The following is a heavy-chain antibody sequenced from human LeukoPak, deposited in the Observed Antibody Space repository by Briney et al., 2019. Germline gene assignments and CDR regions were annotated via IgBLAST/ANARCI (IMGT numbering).Heavy chain of an antibody. J-gene: IGHJ3*02. CDR2: ISSNGGST. CDR3: ARDQRYFDWLYDAFDI. V-gene: IGHV3-64*01. D-gene: IGHD3-9*01. Sequence: PGGSLRLSCAASGFTFSSYAMHWVRQAPGKGLEYVSAISSNGGSTYYANSVKGRFTISRDNSKNTLYLQMGSLRAEDMAVYYCARDQRYFDWLYDAFDIWGQGTMVTVSS. CDR1: GFTFSSYA.